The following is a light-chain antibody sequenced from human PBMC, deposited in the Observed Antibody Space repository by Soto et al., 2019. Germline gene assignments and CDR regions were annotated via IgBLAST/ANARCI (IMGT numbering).Light chain of an antibody. CDR2: KVS. Sequence: VVITQSPLSLPVTLGQPASISCMSNQSLVHSDGIAYFSWFQQRPGRSPRRLIYKVSNRDSGVPARFSGSGSGTDFALKISRVEAEDVGVYYCMQGTHWPITFGQGTRLEIK. J-gene: IGKJ5*01. V-gene: IGKV2-30*02. CDR1: QSLVHSDGIAY. CDR3: MQGTHWPIT.